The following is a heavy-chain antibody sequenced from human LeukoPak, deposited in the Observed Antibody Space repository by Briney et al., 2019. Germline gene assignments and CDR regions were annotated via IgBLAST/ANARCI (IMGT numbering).Heavy chain of an antibody. CDR2: IYTSGST. J-gene: IGHJ6*03. V-gene: IGHV4-4*09. CDR3: ARVLLDYYYYYMDV. CDR1: GGSISSYY. D-gene: IGHD2-21*01. Sequence: SETLSLTCTVSGGSISSYYWSWIRQPPGKGLEWIGYIYTSGSTNYNPSLKSRVTISVDTSKNQFSLKLSSVTAADTAVYYCARVLLDYYYYYMDVWGKGTTVTVSS.